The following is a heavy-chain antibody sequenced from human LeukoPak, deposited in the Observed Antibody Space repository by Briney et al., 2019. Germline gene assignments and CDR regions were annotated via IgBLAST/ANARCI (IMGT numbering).Heavy chain of an antibody. D-gene: IGHD6-13*01. CDR2: IYYSGNT. V-gene: IGHV4-39*01. J-gene: IGHJ4*02. CDR1: GGSISSGIYY. CDR3: ARHVRQQLPPKAFDY. Sequence: PSETLSLTCTVSGGSISSGIYYWGWIRQPPGKGLGWIGSIYYSGNTYYNPSLKSRVTISVDTSKNQLSLKLNSVTAADTAVYYCARHVRQQLPPKAFDYWGQGTLVTVSS.